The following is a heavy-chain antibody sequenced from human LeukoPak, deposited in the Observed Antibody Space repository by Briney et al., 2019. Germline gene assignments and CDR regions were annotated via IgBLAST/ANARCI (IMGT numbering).Heavy chain of an antibody. CDR3: ARRVAVPGSYYFDY. CDR1: GGSISSYY. J-gene: IGHJ4*02. D-gene: IGHD2-15*01. Sequence: PSETLSLTCTVSGGSISSYYWTWIWQPPRKGLEWVGFIYYSGTTKYNPSVESRVTISLDTSNNQFSLRLNSVTAADTAVYYCARRVAVPGSYYFDYWSQGTLVTVSS. CDR2: IYYSGTT. V-gene: IGHV4-59*08.